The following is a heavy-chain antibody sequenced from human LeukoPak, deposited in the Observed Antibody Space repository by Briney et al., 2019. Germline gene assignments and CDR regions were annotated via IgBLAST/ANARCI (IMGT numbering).Heavy chain of an antibody. CDR2: ISYDGSNK. D-gene: IGHD3-22*01. Sequence: PGGSLRLSCAASGFTFSSYGMLWVRQAPGKGLEWVAVISYDGSNKYYADSAKGRFTISRDNSKNTLYLQMNSLRAEDTAVYYCAKDVYTYYYDSSGYYSPSDYWGQGTLVTVSS. CDR1: GFTFSSYG. J-gene: IGHJ4*02. CDR3: AKDVYTYYYDSSGYYSPSDY. V-gene: IGHV3-30*18.